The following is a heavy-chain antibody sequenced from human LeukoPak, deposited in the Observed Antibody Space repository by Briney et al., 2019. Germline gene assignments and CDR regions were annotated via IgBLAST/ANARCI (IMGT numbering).Heavy chain of an antibody. V-gene: IGHV3-74*01. Sequence: PGGSLRLSCAVSGFTFSSYWMHWVRQGPGKGLVWVSRINSDGSTTNYADSVKGRFTISRDNAKSTLHLQVNSLRAEDTAVYYCARGSWGRAAAGNDVFDIWGQGTMVTVSS. CDR3: ARGSWGRAAAGNDVFDI. D-gene: IGHD6-13*01. CDR2: INSDGSTT. CDR1: GFTFSSYW. J-gene: IGHJ3*02.